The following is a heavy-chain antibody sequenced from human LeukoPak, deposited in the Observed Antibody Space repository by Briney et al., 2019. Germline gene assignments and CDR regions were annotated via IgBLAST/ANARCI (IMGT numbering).Heavy chain of an antibody. CDR3: ARVPSGYERYFDY. Sequence: SVKVSCKASGGTFSSYAISWVRQAPGQGLEWMGGIIPIFGTANYAQKFQGGVTITADESTSTAYMELSSLRSEDTAVYYCARVPSGYERYFDYWGQGTLVTVSS. D-gene: IGHD5-12*01. J-gene: IGHJ4*02. V-gene: IGHV1-69*13. CDR2: IIPIFGTA. CDR1: GGTFSSYA.